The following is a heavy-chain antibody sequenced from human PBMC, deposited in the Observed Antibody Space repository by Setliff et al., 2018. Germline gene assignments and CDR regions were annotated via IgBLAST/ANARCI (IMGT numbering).Heavy chain of an antibody. D-gene: IGHD3-22*01. V-gene: IGHV1-69*05. CDR3: VREGVDSRSSTDYRYYMDV. J-gene: IGHJ6*03. Sequence: SVKVSCKASGYTFANYGLHWVRQAPGQRLEWMGGTIPIFGTTNYAQKFQGRVTIITDESTSTAYMQLSSLRSEDTAVYYCVREGVDSRSSTDYRYYMDVWGKGTTVTVSS. CDR2: TIPIFGTT. CDR1: GYTFANYG.